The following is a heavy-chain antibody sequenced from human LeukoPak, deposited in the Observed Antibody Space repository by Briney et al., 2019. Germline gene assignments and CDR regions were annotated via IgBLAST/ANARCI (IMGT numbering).Heavy chain of an antibody. CDR1: GGSISSNY. J-gene: IGHJ4*02. V-gene: IGHV4-39*01. CDR2: ISYSGST. Sequence: SETLSLTCTVSGGSISSNYWSWIRQPPGKGLEWIGSISYSGSTYYNPSLRSRVTISVDTSKNQFSLKLSSVTAADTAMYYCARQFGGIHFDYWGQGTLVTVSS. D-gene: IGHD1-26*01. CDR3: ARQFGGIHFDY.